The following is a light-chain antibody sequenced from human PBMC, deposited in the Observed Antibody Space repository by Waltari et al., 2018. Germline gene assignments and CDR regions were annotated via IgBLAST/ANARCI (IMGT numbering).Light chain of an antibody. Sequence: DIQMTQSPSSLSASVGDRVTITPQARQDISNYLNWYQQKPGKAPKLLIYDASNVETGIPSRFSGSVSGIDFTFPISSLQPEDIATYYCQQYDNLPLTFGGRTKVEIK. V-gene: IGKV1-33*01. CDR1: QDISNY. CDR3: QQYDNLPLT. CDR2: DAS. J-gene: IGKJ4*01.